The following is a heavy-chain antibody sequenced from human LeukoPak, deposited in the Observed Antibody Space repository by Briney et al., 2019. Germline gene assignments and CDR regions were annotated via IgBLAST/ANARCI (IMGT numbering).Heavy chain of an antibody. CDR2: ISAGGST. J-gene: IGHJ4*02. CDR3: ARVAPLYYFDY. Sequence: SETLSLTCTVSGGSISSGGHFWSWFRQPAGKGLEWIGRISAGGSTNYDASLKSRVTTSLDTSKNQFSLNLRSVTAADTAVYFCARVAPLYYFDYWGQGNLVTVSS. CDR1: GGSISSGGHF. V-gene: IGHV4-61*02.